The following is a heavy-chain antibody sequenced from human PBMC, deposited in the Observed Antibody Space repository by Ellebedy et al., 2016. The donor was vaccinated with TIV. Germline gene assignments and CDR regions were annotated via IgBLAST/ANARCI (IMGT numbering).Heavy chain of an antibody. CDR2: INQVGSEN. V-gene: IGHV3-7*03. J-gene: IGHJ4*02. CDR3: SRDPNSPGDTGYGDY. Sequence: PGGSLRLSCAASGFTFTTYWMSWVRQAPGKGLEWVSNINQVGSENYHVDSAKGRFTISRDNAQNSLYLHMNKLRAEDTDVYYCSRDPNSPGDTGYGDYWGQGVVVTVST. D-gene: IGHD5-12*01. CDR1: GFTFTTYW.